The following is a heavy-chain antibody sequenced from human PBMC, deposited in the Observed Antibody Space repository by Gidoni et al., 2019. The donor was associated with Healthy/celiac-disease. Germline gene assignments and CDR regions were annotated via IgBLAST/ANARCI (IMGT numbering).Heavy chain of an antibody. D-gene: IGHD3-22*01. CDR3: ARRAGSGYLADFDY. CDR1: GGSISSSSYY. Sequence: QLQLQESGPGLVKPSETLSLTCTVSGGSISSSSYYWGWIRQPPGKGLEWIGSIYYSGSTYYNPSLKSRVTISVDTSKNQFSLKLSSVTAADTAVYYCARRAGSGYLADFDYWGQGTLVTVSS. J-gene: IGHJ4*02. CDR2: IYYSGST. V-gene: IGHV4-39*01.